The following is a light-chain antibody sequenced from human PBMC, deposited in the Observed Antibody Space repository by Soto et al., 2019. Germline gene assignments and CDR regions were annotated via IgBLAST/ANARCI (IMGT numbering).Light chain of an antibody. V-gene: IGKV3-20*01. Sequence: EIVMTQSPATLSVSPGGRATLSCRASQSISDTLAWYQQKPGQAPRLLIYAASSRATGIPDRFSGSGSGTDFTLTVSRLEPEDFAVYYCQQYGNSPAITFGQGTRWRL. CDR2: AAS. CDR3: QQYGNSPAIT. CDR1: QSISDT. J-gene: IGKJ5*01.